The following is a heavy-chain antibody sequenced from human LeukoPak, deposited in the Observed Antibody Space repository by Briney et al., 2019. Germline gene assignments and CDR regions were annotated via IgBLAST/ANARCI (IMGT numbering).Heavy chain of an antibody. CDR3: ARDPADY. Sequence: SETLSLTCAVYGGSFSGYYWSWIRQPPGKGLEWIGEINHSGSTNYNPSLKSRVTISLDTSRNQFSLKLSSVTAADTAVYYCARDPADYWGQGTLVTVSS. J-gene: IGHJ4*02. CDR2: INHSGST. CDR1: GGSFSGYY. V-gene: IGHV4-34*01.